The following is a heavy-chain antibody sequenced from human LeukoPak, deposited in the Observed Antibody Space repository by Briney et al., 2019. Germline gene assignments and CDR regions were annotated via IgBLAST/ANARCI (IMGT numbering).Heavy chain of an antibody. CDR3: AKRGVVIRVILVGFHKEAYYFDS. CDR1: GVTLSNYG. D-gene: IGHD3-22*01. V-gene: IGHV3-23*01. J-gene: IGHJ4*02. Sequence: GGSLRLSCAVSGVTLSNYGMSWGRHPPRPGMGLVGGISDSGGSTNYEDSVKGRFPISRDNPKNTLYLQMNSLRAEDTPVYFCAKRGVVIRVILVGFHKEAYYFDSWGQGALVTVSS. CDR2: ISDSGGST.